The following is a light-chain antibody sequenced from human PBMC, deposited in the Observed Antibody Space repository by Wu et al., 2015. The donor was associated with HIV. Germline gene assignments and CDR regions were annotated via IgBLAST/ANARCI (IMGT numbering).Light chain of an antibody. J-gene: IGKJ4*01. CDR1: QTVSNN. V-gene: IGKV3-15*01. CDR2: GAS. CDR3: QQNNNWPSLT. Sequence: EILMTQSPATLSVSPGERATLSCRVSQTVSNNLAWYQQKPGQAPRLLIYGASKRATGIPARFSGSGSGTEFTLTISSLQSEDFAVYYCQQNNNWPSLTFGGGTKVEIK.